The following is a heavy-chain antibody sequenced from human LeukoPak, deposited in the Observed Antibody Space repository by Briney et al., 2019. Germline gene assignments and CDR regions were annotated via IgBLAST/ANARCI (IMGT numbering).Heavy chain of an antibody. CDR2: ISYDGSNK. CDR1: GFTFSSYG. J-gene: IGHJ5*02. CDR3: AKELRGYSYGLRNNWFDP. D-gene: IGHD5-18*01. Sequence: GRSLRLSCTASGFTFSSYGMHWVRQAPGKGLEWVAVISYDGSNKYYADSVKGRFTISRDNSKNTLYLQMNSLRAEDTAVYYCAKELRGYSYGLRNNWFDPWGQGTLVTVSS. V-gene: IGHV3-30*18.